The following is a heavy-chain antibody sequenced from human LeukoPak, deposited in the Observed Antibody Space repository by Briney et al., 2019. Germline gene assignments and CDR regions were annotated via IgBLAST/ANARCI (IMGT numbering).Heavy chain of an antibody. CDR3: ARDAPQVPAAGVLAS. Sequence: PGGSLRLSCAASGFSFNGYGIHWVRQAPGKGLEWVALIRHDGSNKYYADSVRGRFTISRDNSKNTLYLQMNGLRTEDTAMYFCARDAPQVPAAGVLASWGQGTLVTVSS. D-gene: IGHD6-13*01. J-gene: IGHJ5*02. CDR1: GFSFNGYG. V-gene: IGHV3-30*02. CDR2: IRHDGSNK.